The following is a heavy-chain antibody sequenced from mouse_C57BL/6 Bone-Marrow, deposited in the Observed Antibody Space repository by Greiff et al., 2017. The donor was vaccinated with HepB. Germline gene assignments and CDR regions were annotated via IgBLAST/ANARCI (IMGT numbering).Heavy chain of an antibody. V-gene: IGHV7-3*01. D-gene: IGHD3-2*02. CDR1: GFTFTAYY. CDR3: ARYRTAQATGDAMDY. CDR2: IRNKANGYTT. Sequence: EVKLVESGGGLVQPGGSLSLSCAASGFTFTAYYMSWVRQPPGKALEWLGFIRNKANGYTTEYSASVKGRFTISRDNSQSILYLQMNALRAEDSATYYCARYRTAQATGDAMDYWGQGTSVTVSS. J-gene: IGHJ4*01.